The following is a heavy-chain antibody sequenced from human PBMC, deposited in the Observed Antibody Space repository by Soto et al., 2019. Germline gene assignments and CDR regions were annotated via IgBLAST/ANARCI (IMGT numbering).Heavy chain of an antibody. D-gene: IGHD1-26*01. CDR1: GYTFTSYD. Sequence: QVQLVQSGAEVKKPGASVKVSCKASGYTFTSYDINWVRQATGQGLEWMGWMNPNSGSTGYAQKFQGRVTITRNTXXXXXXXXXXXXXXXXXXXXXXXXXXXXANDYWVQGTLVTVSS. CDR3: XXXXXXANDY. J-gene: IGHJ4*02. CDR2: MNPNSGST. V-gene: IGHV1-8*01.